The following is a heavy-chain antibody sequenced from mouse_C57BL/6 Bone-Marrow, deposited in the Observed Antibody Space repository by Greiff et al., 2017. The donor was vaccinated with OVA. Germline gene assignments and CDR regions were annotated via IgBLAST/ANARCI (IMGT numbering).Heavy chain of an antibody. V-gene: IGHV1-69*01. CDR3: ARGYDYAMDY. Sequence: QVQLQQPGAELVMPGASVKLSCKASGYTFTSYWMHWVKQRPGQGLEWIGEIDPSDSYTDYNHKFKGKSTLTVDKSSSTAYMQLSSLTSEDSAVYDWARGYDYAMDYWGQGTSVTVAS. J-gene: IGHJ4*01. D-gene: IGHD1-1*02. CDR1: GYTFTSYW. CDR2: IDPSDSYT.